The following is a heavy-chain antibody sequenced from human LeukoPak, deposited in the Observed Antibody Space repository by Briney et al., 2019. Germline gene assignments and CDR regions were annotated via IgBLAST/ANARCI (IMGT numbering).Heavy chain of an antibody. Sequence: PGGSLRLSCAASGFSFSSYTMNWLRQAPGKGLEWVSSIISSSSYIYYADSVRSPFTLSTDNTKNSLYLQMNSLRAEDTAVCYCARDKGSYDSDFWGQGTLVTVSS. D-gene: IGHD5-18*01. CDR1: GFSFSSYT. V-gene: IGHV3-21*01. CDR3: ARDKGSYDSDF. J-gene: IGHJ4*02. CDR2: IISSSSYI.